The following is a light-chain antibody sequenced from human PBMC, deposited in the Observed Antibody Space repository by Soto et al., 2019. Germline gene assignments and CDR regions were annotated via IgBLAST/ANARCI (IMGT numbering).Light chain of an antibody. V-gene: IGKV1-27*01. CDR2: AAS. J-gene: IGKJ5*01. CDR3: QNHDSAPIT. CDR1: QSISSY. Sequence: DIQMTQSPSTLSASVGDRVTITCRASQSISSYLNWYQKKQGKAPKLMIYAASTLQSGVPSRFSGSGSGTDCNLTISSLQPEDVATYYCQNHDSAPITFGQGTRLEIK.